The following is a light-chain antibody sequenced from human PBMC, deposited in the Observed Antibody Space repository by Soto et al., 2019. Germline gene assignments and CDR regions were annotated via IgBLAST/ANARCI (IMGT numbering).Light chain of an antibody. CDR3: RSYSSTATLEV. CDR1: SIDIGNYDF. V-gene: IGLV2-14*01. CDR2: EVS. Sequence: QSALTQPASVSGSPGQSVTISCTGTSIDIGNYDFVSWYQQHPGKAPKLLIYEVSYRPSGVSHRFSGSKSGNTASLTISGLQAEDEADYYCRSYSSTATLEVFGGGTKLTVL. J-gene: IGLJ3*02.